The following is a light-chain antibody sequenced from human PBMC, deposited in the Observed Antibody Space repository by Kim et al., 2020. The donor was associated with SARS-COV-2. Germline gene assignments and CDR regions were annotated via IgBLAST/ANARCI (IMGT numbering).Light chain of an antibody. Sequence: SPEEKATISRGASQSVSSSSLPGYQQNPGKAPRLLIYGASTWAPGIPARFSGGGSGPEFTLTISRVEPEDLAVYYCQQYGSAPQTFGQGTKVDIK. CDR3: QQYGSAPQT. CDR1: QSVSSSS. V-gene: IGKV3-20*01. CDR2: GAS. J-gene: IGKJ1*01.